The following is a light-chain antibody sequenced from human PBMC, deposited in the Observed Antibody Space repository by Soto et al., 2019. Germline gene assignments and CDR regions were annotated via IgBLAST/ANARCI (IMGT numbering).Light chain of an antibody. CDR2: AAS. J-gene: IGKJ1*01. V-gene: IGKV1-39*01. Sequence: DIQMTQFPSSLSASVGDRVTITCRASETISDYLNWYQHKPGTAPKLLIFAASSLQSGVPSRFSGGGSGTNFTLTITSLQPEDFVTYYCQQSFTTPRTFGQGTKVEIK. CDR1: ETISDY. CDR3: QQSFTTPRT.